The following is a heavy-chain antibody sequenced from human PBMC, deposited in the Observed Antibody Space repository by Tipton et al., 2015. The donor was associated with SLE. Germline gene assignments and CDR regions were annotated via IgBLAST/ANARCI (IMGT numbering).Heavy chain of an antibody. Sequence: TLSLTCTVSGGSISSGSYYWGWIRQPPGKGLEWIETIYYSGSTYHNPSLKSRVTISVDTSKNQFSLRLRFVTAADTAMYYCARSREGLADHWGQGTLVTVSS. CDR1: GGSISSGSYY. V-gene: IGHV4-39*07. J-gene: IGHJ4*02. CDR2: IYYSGST. CDR3: ARSREGLADH.